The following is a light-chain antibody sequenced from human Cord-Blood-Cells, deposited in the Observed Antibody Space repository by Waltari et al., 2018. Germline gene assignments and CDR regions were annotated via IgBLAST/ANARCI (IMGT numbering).Light chain of an antibody. CDR3: AAWDDSLNGPV. CDR1: SSNIGNNA. J-gene: IGLJ3*02. CDR2: YDD. Sequence: QSVLTQPPSVSEAPRQRVTISCSGSSSNIGNNAVNWYQQLPGKAPKLLIYYDDLRPSVVSDRFSGSKSGTSASLAISGLQSEDEADYYCAAWDDSLNGPVFGGGTKLTVL. V-gene: IGLV1-36*01.